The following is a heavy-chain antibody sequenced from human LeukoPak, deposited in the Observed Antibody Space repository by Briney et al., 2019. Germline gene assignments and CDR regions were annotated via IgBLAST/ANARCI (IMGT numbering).Heavy chain of an antibody. J-gene: IGHJ4*02. CDR1: GFNLSDYY. CDR2: ISQRVSDV. CDR3: AKDILVAGLFVVY. V-gene: IGHV3-11*01. D-gene: IGHD2-15*01. Sequence: PGGSLRLSCAASGFNLSDYYMSWIRQAPGKGLEWVSYISQRVSDVQYADSVKGRFTISSDNASNSLYLQMNGLRAEATAVYYCAKDILVAGLFVVYWGRGTLVTVSS.